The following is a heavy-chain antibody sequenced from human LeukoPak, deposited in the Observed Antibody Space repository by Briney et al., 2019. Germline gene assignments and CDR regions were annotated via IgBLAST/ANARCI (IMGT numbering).Heavy chain of an antibody. CDR1: GGSISSSDYF. Sequence: PSETLSLTCTVSGGSISSSDYFWGWIRQPPGKGLEWIGSIYYSGGTYYNPSLKSRLTMSIDTSKNQFSLKLSSVTAADTSVYYCARLASYYYYYYMDVWGKGTTVTVSS. CDR2: IYYSGGT. V-gene: IGHV4-39*01. CDR3: ARLASYYYYYYMDV. J-gene: IGHJ6*03.